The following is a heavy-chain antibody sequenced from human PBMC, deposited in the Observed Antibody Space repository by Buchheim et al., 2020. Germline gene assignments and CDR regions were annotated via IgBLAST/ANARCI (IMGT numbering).Heavy chain of an antibody. CDR3: AKDSYRYSGSYYVANWFDP. D-gene: IGHD1-26*01. J-gene: IGHJ5*02. Sequence: QVQLVESGGGVVQPGRSLRLSCAASGFTFSSYGMHWVRQAPGKGLEWVAGISYDGSNKYYADSVKGRFTISRDNSKNTMDLQMNSLRAEDTSVYYCAKDSYRYSGSYYVANWFDPWGQGTL. V-gene: IGHV3-30*18. CDR2: ISYDGSNK. CDR1: GFTFSSYG.